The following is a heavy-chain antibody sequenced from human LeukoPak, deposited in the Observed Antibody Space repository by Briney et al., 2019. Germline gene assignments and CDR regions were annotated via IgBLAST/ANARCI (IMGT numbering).Heavy chain of an antibody. D-gene: IGHD1-26*01. CDR2: ISSSSSYT. CDR1: GFTFSDYY. J-gene: IGHJ4*02. CDR3: ARGGRYSGNYYLDY. Sequence: PGGSLRLSCAASGFTFSDYYMNWLRQAPGKGLEWVSYISSSSSYTNYADSVKGRFTISRDNAQNSLYLQMNSLRAEDTAVYYCARGGRYSGNYYLDYWGQGTLVTVSS. V-gene: IGHV3-11*06.